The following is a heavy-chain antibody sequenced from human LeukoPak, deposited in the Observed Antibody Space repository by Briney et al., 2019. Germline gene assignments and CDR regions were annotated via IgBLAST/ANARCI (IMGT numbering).Heavy chain of an antibody. CDR1: GGSINSYY. D-gene: IGHD5-12*01. J-gene: IGHJ4*02. CDR2: IYYSGST. V-gene: IGHV4-59*05. CDR3: ARLEEGGLLDY. Sequence: SETLSLTCTVSGGSINSYYWSWIRQPPGKGLEWIGSIYYSGSTYYNPSLKSRVTISVDTSKNQFSLKLSSVTAADTAVYYCARLEEGGLLDYWGQGTLVTVSS.